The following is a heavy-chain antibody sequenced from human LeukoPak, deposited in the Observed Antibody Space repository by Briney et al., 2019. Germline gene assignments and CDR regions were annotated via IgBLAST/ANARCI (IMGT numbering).Heavy chain of an antibody. CDR1: GGSVSSGSYY. Sequence: PSETLSLTCTVSGGSVSSGSYYWSWIRQPPGKGLEWIGEINHSGSTNYNPSLKSRVTISVDTSKNQFSLKLSSVTAADTAVYYCARRGSSGYYYRTYYFDYWGQGTLVTVSS. J-gene: IGHJ4*02. D-gene: IGHD3-22*01. CDR2: INHSGST. CDR3: ARRGSSGYYYRTYYFDY. V-gene: IGHV4-39*07.